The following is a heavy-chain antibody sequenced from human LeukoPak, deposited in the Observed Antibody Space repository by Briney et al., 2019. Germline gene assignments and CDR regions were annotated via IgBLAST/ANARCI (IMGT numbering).Heavy chain of an antibody. Sequence: GASVKVSCKASGYTFTSYGISWVRQAPGQGLEWMGWISAYNGNTNYAQKLQGRVNMTTDTSTSTAYMELRSLRSDDTAVYYCARDSIYYYDSSGSKGDYWGQGTLVTVSS. J-gene: IGHJ4*02. CDR2: ISAYNGNT. CDR1: GYTFTSYG. D-gene: IGHD3-22*01. V-gene: IGHV1-18*01. CDR3: ARDSIYYYDSSGSKGDY.